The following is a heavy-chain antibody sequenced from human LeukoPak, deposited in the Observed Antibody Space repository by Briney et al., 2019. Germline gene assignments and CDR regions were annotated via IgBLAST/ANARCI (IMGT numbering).Heavy chain of an antibody. J-gene: IGHJ3*01. Sequence: PSETLSLTCAVYGGSFSGYYWSWIRQPPGKGLEWIGEINHSGSTNYNPSLKSRVTISVDTSKNQFSLKLSSVTAADTAVYYCARVPNYYDSSGYYSRARFPSWGQGTMVTVSS. CDR1: GGSFSGYY. CDR3: ARVPNYYDSSGYYSRARFPS. V-gene: IGHV4-34*01. CDR2: INHSGST. D-gene: IGHD3-22*01.